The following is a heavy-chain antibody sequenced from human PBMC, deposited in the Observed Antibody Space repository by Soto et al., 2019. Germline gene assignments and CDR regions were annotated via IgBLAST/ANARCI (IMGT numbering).Heavy chain of an antibody. CDR3: AKALRFTFTTGYYMDV. CDR1: GFTVSSYA. D-gene: IGHD3-16*01. J-gene: IGHJ6*03. CDR2: ISGSGST. Sequence: EVQLLESGGGLVQPGGSLRLSCAASGFTVSSYAMSWVRQAPGKGLEWVSVISGSGSTYSADSVKGRFTISRDSSKNTVYLQMNSLRAEDTAVYYCAKALRFTFTTGYYMDVLVRGTTVTVSS. V-gene: IGHV3-23*01.